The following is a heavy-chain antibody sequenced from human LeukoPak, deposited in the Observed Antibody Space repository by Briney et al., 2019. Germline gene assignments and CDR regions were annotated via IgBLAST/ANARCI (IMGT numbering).Heavy chain of an antibody. D-gene: IGHD3-10*01. Sequence: GGSLRLSCAASGFTFSSYAMSWVRQAPGKGLEWVSAISGSGGSTYYADSVKGRFTISRDNSKNTLYLQMNSLRAEDTAVYYCAKDRGVYGSGSLSYYFDYWGQGTLVTVSS. J-gene: IGHJ4*02. CDR3: AKDRGVYGSGSLSYYFDY. CDR2: ISGSGGST. V-gene: IGHV3-23*01. CDR1: GFTFSSYA.